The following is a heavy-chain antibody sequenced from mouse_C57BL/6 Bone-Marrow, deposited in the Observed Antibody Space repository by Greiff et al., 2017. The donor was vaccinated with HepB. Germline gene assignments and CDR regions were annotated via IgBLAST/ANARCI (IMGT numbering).Heavy chain of an antibody. CDR1: GYTFTSYW. Sequence: VQLQQPGAELVMPGASVKLSCKASGYTFTSYWMHWVKQRPGQGLEWIGEIDPSDSYTNYNQKFKGKSTLTVDKSSSTAYLQLSSLTSEDSAVYYCAKWSIGGYYYYAMDYWGQGTSVTVSS. CDR3: AKWSIGGYYYYAMDY. V-gene: IGHV1-69*01. CDR2: IDPSDSYT. J-gene: IGHJ4*01. D-gene: IGHD2-3*01.